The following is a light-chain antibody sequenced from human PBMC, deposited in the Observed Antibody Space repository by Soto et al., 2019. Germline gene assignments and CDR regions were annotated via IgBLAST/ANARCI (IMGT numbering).Light chain of an antibody. CDR3: QQLTSNPLT. CDR1: QGITNS. V-gene: IGKV1-9*01. Sequence: DIQLTQSPSFLSASVGDRVTITCRASQGITNSLAWYQQKPGKAPNLLIYAASTLQGGVPSRFSGSGSGTDFTLTISSLQPEYFATYYGQQLTSNPLTFGGGTKVEIK. CDR2: AAS. J-gene: IGKJ4*01.